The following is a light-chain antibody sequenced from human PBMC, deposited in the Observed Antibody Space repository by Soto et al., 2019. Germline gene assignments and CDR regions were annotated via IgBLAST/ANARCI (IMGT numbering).Light chain of an antibody. CDR1: QTISSW. J-gene: IGKJ1*01. CDR3: QQYNSYSPT. V-gene: IGKV1-5*01. CDR2: DAS. Sequence: DIHMTQSPSPLSGSVGDRVTITCRASQTISSWLAWYQQKPGKAPKLLIYDASSLESGVPSRFSGSGSGTEFTLTISSLQPDDFATYYCQQYNSYSPTFGQGTKVDIK.